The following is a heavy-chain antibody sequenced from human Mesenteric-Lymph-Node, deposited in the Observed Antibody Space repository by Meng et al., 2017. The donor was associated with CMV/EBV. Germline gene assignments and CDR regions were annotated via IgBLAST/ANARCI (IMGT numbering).Heavy chain of an antibody. CDR3: VRDTDWGRFDS. CDR1: GFTFSSYW. D-gene: IGHD3-9*01. J-gene: IGHJ4*02. V-gene: IGHV3-74*01. CDR2: ISNDGSST. Sequence: GGSLRLSCAASGFTFSSYWMHWVRQAPGKGLVWVSRISNDGSSTIYADSVKGRFTISRDNAKNTLYLQMNSLRVEDTAVYYCVRDTDWGRFDSWGQGTLVTVSS.